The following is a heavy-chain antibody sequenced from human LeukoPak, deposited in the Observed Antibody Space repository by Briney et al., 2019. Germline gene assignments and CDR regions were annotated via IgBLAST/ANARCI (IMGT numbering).Heavy chain of an antibody. V-gene: IGHV4-30-2*01. CDR3: ARDARYYDSSGYSDAFDI. D-gene: IGHD3-22*01. J-gene: IGHJ3*02. CDR2: IYHSGST. Sequence: PSETLSLTCTVSGGSISSGGYSWSWIRQPPGKGLEWIGYIYHSGSTYYNPSLKSRVTISVDRSKNQFSLKLSSVTAADTAVYYCARDARYYDSSGYSDAFDIWGQGTMVTVSS. CDR1: GGSISSGGYS.